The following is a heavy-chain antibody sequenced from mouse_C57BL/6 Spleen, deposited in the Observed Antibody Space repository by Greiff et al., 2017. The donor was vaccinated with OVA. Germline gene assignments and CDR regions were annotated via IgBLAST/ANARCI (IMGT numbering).Heavy chain of an antibody. Sequence: EVQLQESGGGLVKPGGSLKLSCAASGFTFSSYAMSWVRQTPEKRLEWVATISDGGSYTYYPDNVKGRFTISRDNAKNNLYLQMSHLKSEDTAMYYCARVPLYGSSSAWFAYWGQGTLVTVSA. D-gene: IGHD1-1*01. CDR3: ARVPLYGSSSAWFAY. V-gene: IGHV5-4*01. J-gene: IGHJ3*01. CDR1: GFTFSSYA. CDR2: ISDGGSYT.